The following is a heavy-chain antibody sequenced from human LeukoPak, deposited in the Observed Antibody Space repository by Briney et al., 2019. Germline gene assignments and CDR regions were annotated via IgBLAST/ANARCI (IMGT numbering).Heavy chain of an antibody. D-gene: IGHD5-18*01. CDR2: IKQDGSEK. CDR1: GFTFSTYW. J-gene: IGHJ4*02. V-gene: IGHV3-7*03. CDR3: ARESFRVDTAMVTFDY. Sequence: GGSLRLSCAASGFTFSTYWMNWVRQAPGRGLEWVANIKQDGSEKYYVDSVRGRFTISRDNAKNSLYQQMNSLRAEDTAVYYCARESFRVDTAMVTFDYWGQGTLVTVSS.